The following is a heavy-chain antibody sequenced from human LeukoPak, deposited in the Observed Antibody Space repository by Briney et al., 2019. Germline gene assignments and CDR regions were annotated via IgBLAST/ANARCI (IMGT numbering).Heavy chain of an antibody. D-gene: IGHD3-3*01. Sequence: SETLSLTCTVSGGSISSYYWSWIRQPPGKGLEWIGYIYYSGSTNYNPSLKSRVTISVDTSKNQFSLKLSSVTDADTAVYYCARASPDFWSGYYYYYYMDVWGKGTTVTVSS. CDR3: ARASPDFWSGYYYYYYMDV. CDR1: GGSISSYY. J-gene: IGHJ6*03. CDR2: IYYSGST. V-gene: IGHV4-59*01.